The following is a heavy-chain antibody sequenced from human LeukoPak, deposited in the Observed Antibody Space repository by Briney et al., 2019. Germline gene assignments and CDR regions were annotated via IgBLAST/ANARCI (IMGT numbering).Heavy chain of an antibody. CDR3: AKDSIAVAGHDAFDI. CDR1: GFTFDDYA. CDR2: ISWNSGSI. V-gene: IGHV3-9*03. D-gene: IGHD6-19*01. J-gene: IGHJ3*02. Sequence: GGSLGLSCAASGFTFDDYAMHWVRQAPGKGLEWVSGISWNSGSIGYADSVKGRFTISRDNAKNSLYLQMNSLRAEDMALYYCAKDSIAVAGHDAFDIWGQGTMVTVSS.